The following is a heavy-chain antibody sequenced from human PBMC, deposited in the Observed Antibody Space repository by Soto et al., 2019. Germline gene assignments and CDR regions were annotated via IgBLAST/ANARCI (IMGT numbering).Heavy chain of an antibody. CDR2: ISWNSGSI. J-gene: IGHJ4*02. CDR1: GFTFDDYA. D-gene: IGHD1-26*01. CDR3: AKDLAPQWELTGGFDY. Sequence: EVQLVESGGGLVQPGRSLRLSCAASGFTFDDYAMHWVRQAPGKGPEWVSGISWNSGSIGYADSVKGRFTISRDNAKNSLYLQMNSLRAEDTALYYCAKDLAPQWELTGGFDYWGQGTLVTVSS. V-gene: IGHV3-9*01.